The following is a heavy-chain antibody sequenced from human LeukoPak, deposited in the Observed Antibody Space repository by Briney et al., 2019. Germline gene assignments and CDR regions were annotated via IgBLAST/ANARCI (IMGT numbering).Heavy chain of an antibody. V-gene: IGHV3-23*03. J-gene: IGHJ4*02. CDR3: ARGVEPLAANTLAY. Sequence: GGSLRLCCAASGFTFSDFSMTWVRQAPGKGLEWVSSIDHAGTNAGTYYADSVKGRFTISRDNSKNTLYLEMNSLSPDDTAVYYCARGVEPLAANTLAYWGQGTLVTVSS. CDR2: IDHAGTNAGT. CDR1: GFTFSDFS. D-gene: IGHD1-14*01.